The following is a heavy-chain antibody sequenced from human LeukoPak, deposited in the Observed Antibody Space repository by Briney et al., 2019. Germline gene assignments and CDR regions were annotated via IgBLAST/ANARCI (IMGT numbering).Heavy chain of an antibody. V-gene: IGHV4-39*01. J-gene: IGHJ4*02. CDR3: ARQDTAMVLGY. Sequence: GSLRLSCAASGFTFSSYWGWIRQPPGKGLEWIGSIYYSGSTYYNPSLKSRVTISVDTSKNQFSLKLSSVTAADTAVYYCARQDTAMVLGYWGQGTLVTVSS. CDR2: IYYSGST. CDR1: GFTFSSY. D-gene: IGHD5-18*01.